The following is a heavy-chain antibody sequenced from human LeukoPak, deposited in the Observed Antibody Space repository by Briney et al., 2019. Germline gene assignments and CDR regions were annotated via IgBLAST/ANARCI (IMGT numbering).Heavy chain of an antibody. CDR3: AREGETVTTHWFDP. Sequence: ASVKVSCKASGGTFSSYAISWVRQAPGQGLEWMGRIIPIFGTANYAQKFQGRVTITADESTSTAYMELSSLRSEDTAVYYCAREGETVTTHWFDPWAREPWSPSPQ. CDR1: GGTFSSYA. J-gene: IGHJ5*02. V-gene: IGHV1-69*13. D-gene: IGHD4-17*01. CDR2: IIPIFGTA.